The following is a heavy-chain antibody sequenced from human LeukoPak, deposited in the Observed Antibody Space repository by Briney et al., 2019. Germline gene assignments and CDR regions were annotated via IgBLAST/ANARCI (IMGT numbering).Heavy chain of an antibody. CDR1: GFSSYN. J-gene: IGHJ4*02. Sequence: AGGSLRLSCAASGFSSYNMNWVRQAPGKGLEWVALIWYDGSNKYYADSVRGRFTISRDNSKNTLYLQMNSLRAEDTALYYCAGGSGDYSPDYWGQGTLVTVSS. V-gene: IGHV3-33*08. D-gene: IGHD4-17*01. CDR3: AGGSGDYSPDY. CDR2: IWYDGSNK.